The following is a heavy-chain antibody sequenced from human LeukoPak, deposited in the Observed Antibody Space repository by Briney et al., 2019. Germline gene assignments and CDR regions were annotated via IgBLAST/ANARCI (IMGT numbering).Heavy chain of an antibody. CDR3: ARDRTMTEDRGIDY. Sequence: GGSLRLSCAASGFTFSGYSMNWVRQAPGKGLDWVSAIHSSGNTYYADSVKGRVTISRDNAKNSLYLQMNSLRDEDTGIYYCARDRTMTEDRGIDYWGQGTPVTVSS. CDR2: IHSSGNT. CDR1: GFTFSGYS. V-gene: IGHV3-21*01. D-gene: IGHD3-22*01. J-gene: IGHJ4*02.